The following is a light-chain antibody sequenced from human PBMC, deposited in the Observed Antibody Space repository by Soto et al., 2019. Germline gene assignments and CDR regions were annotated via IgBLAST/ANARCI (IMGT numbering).Light chain of an antibody. CDR3: QQYDNLPLT. CDR2: DVS. Sequence: DIQMTQSPSTVSASVGDSVTITCRASQSITTWLAWYQQRPGKAPKLLIYDVSSLQSGVPSRFSGSGSGTEFTLTISSLQPDDFATYFCQQYDNLPLTFGGGTKVDI. V-gene: IGKV1-5*01. CDR1: QSITTW. J-gene: IGKJ4*01.